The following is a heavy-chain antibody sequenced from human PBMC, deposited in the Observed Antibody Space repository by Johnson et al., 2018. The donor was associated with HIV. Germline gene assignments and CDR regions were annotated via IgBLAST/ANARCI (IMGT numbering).Heavy chain of an antibody. CDR2: IKQDGSEK. Sequence: EQLVESGGGVVRPGGSLRLSCAASGFTFSSYWMSWVRQAPGKGLEWVANIKQDGSEKYYVDSVKGRFTISRDNSKNTLYLQMNSLRAEDTAVYYCARDRGGGSYHDAFDIWGQGTMVTVSS. J-gene: IGHJ3*02. D-gene: IGHD1-26*01. V-gene: IGHV3-7*01. CDR1: GFTFSSYW. CDR3: ARDRGGGSYHDAFDI.